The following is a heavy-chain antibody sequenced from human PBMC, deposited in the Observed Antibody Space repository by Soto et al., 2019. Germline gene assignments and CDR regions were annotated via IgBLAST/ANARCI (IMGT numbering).Heavy chain of an antibody. CDR1: GFTFSGYG. CDR3: ARDHRAAAGIDY. J-gene: IGHJ4*02. D-gene: IGHD6-13*01. CDR2: IWYDGSNK. Sequence: GGSLRLSCAASGFTFSGYGMHWVRQAPGKGLEWVAVIWYDGSNKYYADSVKGRFTISRDNSKNTLYLQMNSLRAEDTAVYYCARDHRAAAGIDYWGQGTLVTVSS. V-gene: IGHV3-33*01.